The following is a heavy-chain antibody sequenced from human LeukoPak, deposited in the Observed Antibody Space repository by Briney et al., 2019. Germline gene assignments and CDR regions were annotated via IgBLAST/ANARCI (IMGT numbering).Heavy chain of an antibody. Sequence: GGSLRLSCAASGFTFSSYSMNWVRQAPGKGLEWVSSISSSSSYIYYADSVKGRFTISRDNAKNSLYLQMNSLRAEDTAVYYCASLAMASLYFFDYWGQGTLVTVSS. CDR1: GFTFSSYS. D-gene: IGHD6-19*01. CDR3: ASLAMASLYFFDY. J-gene: IGHJ4*02. CDR2: ISSSSSYI. V-gene: IGHV3-21*01.